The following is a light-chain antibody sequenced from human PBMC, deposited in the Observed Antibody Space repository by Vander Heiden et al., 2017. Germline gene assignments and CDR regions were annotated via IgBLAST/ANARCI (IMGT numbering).Light chain of an antibody. Sequence: AIQMTQSPSSLSASVGDRVTITCRASQGIRNDLGWFQQKPGKAPKVLIYAASSLQSGVPSRFSGSGSGTDFTLTISSLQPEDFATYYCRQDDTYPRTFGPGTKVEI. J-gene: IGKJ1*01. V-gene: IGKV1-6*01. CDR1: QGIRND. CDR2: AAS. CDR3: RQDDTYPRT.